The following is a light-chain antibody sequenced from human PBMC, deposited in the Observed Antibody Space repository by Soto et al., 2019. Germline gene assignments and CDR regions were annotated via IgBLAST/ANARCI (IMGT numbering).Light chain of an antibody. J-gene: IGLJ3*02. CDR3: ISYTWSSTRGV. V-gene: IGLV2-14*03. CDR1: SSDVGSYNY. CDR2: DVD. Sequence: QSALTQPASVSGSPGQSITISCSGTSSDVGSYNYVSWYQHHPGKAPKLIIYDVDYRPSGVSNRFSGSKSGNTASLTISGVQAEDEADYYCISYTWSSTRGVFGGGTQLTVL.